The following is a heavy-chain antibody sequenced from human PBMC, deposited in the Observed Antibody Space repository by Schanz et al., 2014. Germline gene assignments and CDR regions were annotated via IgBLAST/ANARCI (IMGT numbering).Heavy chain of an antibody. Sequence: EVQLVESGGGLVQPGGSLRLSCAASGFTFSSYSMNWVRQAPGKGLEWVADISSSSSTRYYADSVKGRFTISRDKSKSTLYLQMKSLRAEDTAMYYCARVGSGSQDHLDYWGQGTLVTVSS. D-gene: IGHD1-26*01. V-gene: IGHV3-48*01. J-gene: IGHJ4*02. CDR1: GFTFSSYS. CDR2: ISSSSSTR. CDR3: ARVGSGSQDHLDY.